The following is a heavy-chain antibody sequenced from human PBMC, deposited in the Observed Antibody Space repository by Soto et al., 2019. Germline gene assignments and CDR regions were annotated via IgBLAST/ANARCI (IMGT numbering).Heavy chain of an antibody. V-gene: IGHV1-69*01. CDR2: IIPIFGTA. Sequence: QEQLVQSGAEVKKPGSSVKVSCKASGGIFSSYAISWVRQAPGQGLEWMGGIIPIFGTANYAQKFQGRVTITAKESTNKAYMDLSSLKSEDTAIYYCARGGSGYVWFNEYWGQGTLVTVSS. D-gene: IGHD3-22*01. CDR1: GGIFSSYA. CDR3: ARGGSGYVWFNEY. J-gene: IGHJ4*02.